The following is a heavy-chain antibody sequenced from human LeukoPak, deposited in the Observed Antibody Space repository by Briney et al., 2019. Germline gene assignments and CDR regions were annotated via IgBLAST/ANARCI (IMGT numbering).Heavy chain of an antibody. CDR2: ISGSGGST. V-gene: IGHV3-23*01. CDR3: AKDPGLWFGELSIDY. D-gene: IGHD3-10*01. J-gene: IGHJ4*02. Sequence: PGGSLRLSCAASGFTFSSYAMSWVRQAPGKGLEWVSAISGSGGSTYYADSVKGRFTISRDNSKNTLYLQMNSLRAEDTAVYYCAKDPGLWFGELSIDYWGQGTLVTVSS. CDR1: GFTFSSYA.